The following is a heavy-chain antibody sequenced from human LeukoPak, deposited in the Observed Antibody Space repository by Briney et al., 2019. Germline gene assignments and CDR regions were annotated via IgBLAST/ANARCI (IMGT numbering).Heavy chain of an antibody. CDR3: ASSGFWKGWFDP. J-gene: IGHJ5*02. V-gene: IGHV4-39*07. CDR1: GRPISGSSYY. D-gene: IGHD1-1*01. Sequence: SETLSLTCTVSGRPISGSSYYWGWIRQPPGKGLEWIGSFSYSGSTYYNPSLKSRVTISVDTSKKQFSLKLSSVTAADTAVYYCASSGFWKGWFDPWGQGTLVTVSS. CDR2: FSYSGST.